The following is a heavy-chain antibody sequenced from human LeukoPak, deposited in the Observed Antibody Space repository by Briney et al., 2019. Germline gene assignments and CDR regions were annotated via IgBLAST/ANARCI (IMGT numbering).Heavy chain of an antibody. CDR3: AKTYSRESGYDFFCHY. J-gene: IGHJ4*02. CDR1: GFSFSNYG. Sequence: GGSLRLSCAASGFSFSNYGFHWVRQAPGKGLDWVSAISYDGKNIHYADSVKGRFTISRDNSRNTVYLQMNSLRVEDTAAYYCAKTYSRESGYDFFCHYWGQGTRVTVSS. V-gene: IGHV3-33*06. D-gene: IGHD5-12*01. CDR2: ISYDGKNI.